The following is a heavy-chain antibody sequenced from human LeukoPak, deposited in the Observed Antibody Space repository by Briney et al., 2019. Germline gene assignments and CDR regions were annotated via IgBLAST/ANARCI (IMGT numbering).Heavy chain of an antibody. CDR3: ARVVVVPPASMDV. D-gene: IGHD2-2*01. V-gene: IGHV1-2*02. J-gene: IGHJ6*04. CDR1: GYTFTGYY. CDR2: INPNSGVT. Sequence: ASVKVSCTASGYTFTGYYMNSVRQAPGQGLKWMGWINPNSGVTNYAQKFPGRVTMTRDTSITTAYMELSRLRSDDTAVYYCARVVVVPPASMDVWGKGTTVTVP.